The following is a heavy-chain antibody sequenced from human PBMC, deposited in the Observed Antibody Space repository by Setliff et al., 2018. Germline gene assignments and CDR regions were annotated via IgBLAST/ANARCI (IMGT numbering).Heavy chain of an antibody. CDR1: GYTFTGYF. J-gene: IGHJ6*03. Sequence: GASVKVSCKASGYTFTGYFIHWVRQAPGQGLEWMGWINPNSGGTNYAQKFQGRVTMTRDTSISTAYMELSRLRSDDTAVYSCASSISSSWYPHGYMDVWGKGTTVTVSS. CDR2: INPNSGGT. D-gene: IGHD6-13*01. CDR3: ASSISSSWYPHGYMDV. V-gene: IGHV1-2*02.